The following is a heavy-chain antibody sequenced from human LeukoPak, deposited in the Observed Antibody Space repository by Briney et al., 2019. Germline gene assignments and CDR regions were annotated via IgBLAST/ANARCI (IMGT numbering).Heavy chain of an antibody. V-gene: IGHV4-4*07. J-gene: IGHJ2*01. CDR1: GGSLSSYY. CDR2: IYTSGST. Sequence: SETLSLTCTVSGGSLSSYYWSWIRQPAGKGLEWIGRIYTSGSTNYNPSLKSRVTTSVDTSKNQFSLKLSSVTAADTAVYYCARGKYYYGSGTYYTRSYDWYFDLWGRGTLVTVSS. D-gene: IGHD3-10*01. CDR3: ARGKYYYGSGTYYTRSYDWYFDL.